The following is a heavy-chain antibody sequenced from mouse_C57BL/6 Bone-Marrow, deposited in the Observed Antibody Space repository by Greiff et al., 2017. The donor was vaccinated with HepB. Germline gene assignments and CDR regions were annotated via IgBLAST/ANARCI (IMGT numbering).Heavy chain of an antibody. J-gene: IGHJ3*01. V-gene: IGHV1-81*01. CDR1: GYTFTSYG. CDR2: IYPRSGNT. CDR3: ARPTSPFAY. Sequence: QVQLQQSGAELARPGASVKLSCKASGYTFTSYGISWVKQRTGQGLEWIGEIYPRSGNTYYNEKFKGKATLTADKSSSTAYMELRSLTSDDSAVYFCARPTSPFAYWGQGTLVTVSA. D-gene: IGHD2-10*01.